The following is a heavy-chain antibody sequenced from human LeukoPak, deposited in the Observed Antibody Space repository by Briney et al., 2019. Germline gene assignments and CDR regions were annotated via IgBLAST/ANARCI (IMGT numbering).Heavy chain of an antibody. V-gene: IGHV3-23*01. CDR3: ARDGYSGSYYRLYYFFMDV. CDR1: KFTFNNYA. Sequence: HPGGSLRLSCLASKFTFNNYAMTWVRQAPGKGLEWVSSISGSGDNMDYADSVKGRFTISRDNSENTLYLQMNSLRGEDTAVHYCARDGYSGSYYRLYYFFMDVWGKGTTVTVSS. D-gene: IGHD1-26*01. J-gene: IGHJ6*03. CDR2: ISGSGDNM.